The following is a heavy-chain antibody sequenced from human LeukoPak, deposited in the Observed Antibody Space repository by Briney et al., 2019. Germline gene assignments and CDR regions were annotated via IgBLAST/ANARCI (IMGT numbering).Heavy chain of an antibody. V-gene: IGHV4-59*08. D-gene: IGHD1-26*01. J-gene: IGHJ4*02. Sequence: PSETLSLTCTVSGGSISSYYWSWIRQPPGKGLEWIGYIYYSGSTNYNPSLKSRVTISVDTSKNQFSLKLSSVTAADTAVYYCARAEEGAVDYWGRGTLVTVSS. CDR1: GGSISSYY. CDR2: IYYSGST. CDR3: ARAEEGAVDY.